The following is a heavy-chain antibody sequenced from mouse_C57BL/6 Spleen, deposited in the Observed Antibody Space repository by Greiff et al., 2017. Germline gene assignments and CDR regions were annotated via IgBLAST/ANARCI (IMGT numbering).Heavy chain of an antibody. CDR1: GYAFSSYW. CDR3: ARTVVDPYYAMDY. J-gene: IGHJ4*01. CDR2: IYPGDGDT. Sequence: LQESGAELVKPGASVKISCKASGYAFSSYWMNWVKQRPGKGLEWIGQIYPGDGDTNYNGKFKGKATLTADKSSSPAYMQLSSLTSEDSAVYFCARTVVDPYYAMDYWGQGTSVTVSS. V-gene: IGHV1-80*01. D-gene: IGHD1-1*01.